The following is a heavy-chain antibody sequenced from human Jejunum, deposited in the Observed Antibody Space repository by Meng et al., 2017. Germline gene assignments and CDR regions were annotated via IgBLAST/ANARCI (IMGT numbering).Heavy chain of an antibody. D-gene: IGHD3-10*01. Sequence: QVQLQESGPGLLKPSETLSLTCTVSSGSISSYYWSWIRQPPGKGLEWIGYIYHSGSINYNPSLKSRVTISIDTSKNHFSLKLSSVTAADTAVYYCAKVAAGGAKFDYWGQGTLVTVSS. CDR2: IYHSGSI. J-gene: IGHJ4*02. V-gene: IGHV4-59*01. CDR3: AKVAAGGAKFDY. CDR1: SGSISSYY.